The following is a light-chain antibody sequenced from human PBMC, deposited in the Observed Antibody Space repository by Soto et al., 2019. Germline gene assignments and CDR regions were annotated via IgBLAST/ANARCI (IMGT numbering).Light chain of an antibody. CDR2: SAS. CDR1: QGIRDA. J-gene: IGKJ2*02. V-gene: IGKV1-17*01. CDR3: LQHSDYPCT. Sequence: DIQMTQSPSSLSASVGDRVTITCRASQGIRDALRWYQQKPGKVPKRLIYSASSLQSGVPSRFSGSGSETEFTLTISSLQPEDCATYSCLQHSDYPCTFGQGTRLEI.